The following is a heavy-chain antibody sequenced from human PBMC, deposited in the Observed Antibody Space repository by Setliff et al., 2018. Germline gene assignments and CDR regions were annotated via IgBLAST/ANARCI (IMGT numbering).Heavy chain of an antibody. D-gene: IGHD3-3*01. V-gene: IGHV1-18*01. CDR1: GYTFNIYG. CDR3: ARAPRLEWILPTFDY. CDR2: ISAYTGKT. J-gene: IGHJ4*02. Sequence: GASVKVSCKASGYTFNIYGISWVRQAPGQGLEWMGWISAYTGKTDYAQNFQGRITMTTDTSTSTAYMELRSLRSDDTAIYYCARAPRLEWILPTFDYWGQGTPVTVSS.